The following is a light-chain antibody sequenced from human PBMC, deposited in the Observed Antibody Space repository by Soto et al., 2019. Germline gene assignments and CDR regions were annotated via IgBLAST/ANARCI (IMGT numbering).Light chain of an antibody. CDR2: LGS. V-gene: IGKV2-28*01. J-gene: IGKJ5*01. CDR1: PNLLPRHAYNY. CDR3: MQVLLSPLVS. Sequence: EIVLTESPLSLLVPPGGPASISCRSSPNLLPRHAYNYLNWYLKRQGQSPQLXXYLGSNRASGVPDRFSGSGSGTDFTLTISRVEAEDVGVYYCMQVLLSPLVSFGQGTRLEIK.